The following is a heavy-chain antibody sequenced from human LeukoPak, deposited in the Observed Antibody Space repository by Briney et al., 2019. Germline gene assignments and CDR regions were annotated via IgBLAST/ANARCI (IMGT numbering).Heavy chain of an antibody. Sequence: PGGSLRLSCAASGFTFSIYAMSWVRQAPGKGLEWVSVIRDRGDNTYYTAAVKGRFTISRDNSKKTLHLQMNSLRAEDTAIYYCANHGYNSGVYDAFEIWGQGTRVTVSS. CDR1: GFTFSIYA. CDR2: IRDRGDNT. V-gene: IGHV3-23*01. J-gene: IGHJ3*02. CDR3: ANHGYNSGVYDAFEI. D-gene: IGHD6-19*01.